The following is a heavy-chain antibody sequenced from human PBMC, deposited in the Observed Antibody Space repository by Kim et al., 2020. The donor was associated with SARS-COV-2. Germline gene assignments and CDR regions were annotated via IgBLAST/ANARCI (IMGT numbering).Heavy chain of an antibody. J-gene: IGHJ4*02. CDR3: TTVGILTGPNEYFDY. D-gene: IGHD3-9*01. Sequence: APAKGRFPISRDDSKNTLYLQINSLKTEDTAVYYCTTVGILTGPNEYFDYWGQGTLVTVSS. V-gene: IGHV3-15*01.